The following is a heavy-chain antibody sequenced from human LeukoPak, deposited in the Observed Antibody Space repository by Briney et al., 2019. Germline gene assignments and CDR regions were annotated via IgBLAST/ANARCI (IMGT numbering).Heavy chain of an antibody. J-gene: IGHJ4*02. Sequence: GGSLRLSCAASGFTFSTYWMHWVRQAPGTGLVLVSRIRPEGTTTAYADSVKGRFTIPRDNANNTLFLQMNSLSAEDTAVYYCARDLDWILFDYWGQGTLVTVSS. CDR1: GFTFSTYW. V-gene: IGHV3-74*03. CDR3: ARDLDWILFDY. D-gene: IGHD3-9*01. CDR2: IRPEGTTT.